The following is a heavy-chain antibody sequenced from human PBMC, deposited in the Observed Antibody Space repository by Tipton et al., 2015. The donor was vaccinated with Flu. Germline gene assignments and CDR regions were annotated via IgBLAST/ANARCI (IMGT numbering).Heavy chain of an antibody. CDR2: IKQDASEK. Sequence: SLRLSCAASGFRFNTFWMNWVRQAPGKGLEWVAIIKQDASEKLYVDSVEGRFTISRDNAKNSLSLQMDSLRGDDTAVYYCAGGSGWLITDWGQGTQVTVSS. CDR3: AGGSGWLITD. V-gene: IGHV3-7*01. CDR1: GFRFNTFW. D-gene: IGHD6-19*01. J-gene: IGHJ4*02.